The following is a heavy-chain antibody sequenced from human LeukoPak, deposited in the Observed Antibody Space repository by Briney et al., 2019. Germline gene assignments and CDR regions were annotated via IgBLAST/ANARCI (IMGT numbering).Heavy chain of an antibody. CDR2: IKQDGSEK. D-gene: IGHD1-1*01. V-gene: IGHV3-7*01. Sequence: GGSLRLSCAASGFTFSSYWMSWVRQAPGKGLEWVANIKQDGSEKYYVDSVKGRFTISRDNAKNSLYLQMNSLRAEDTAVYYCARLGQLKRRYYYYYMDVWRKGTTVTVS. CDR1: GFTFSSYW. J-gene: IGHJ6*03. CDR3: ARLGQLKRRYYYYYMDV.